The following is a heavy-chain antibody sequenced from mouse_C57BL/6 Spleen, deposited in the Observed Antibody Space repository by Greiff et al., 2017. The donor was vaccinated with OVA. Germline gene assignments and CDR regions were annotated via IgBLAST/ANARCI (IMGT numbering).Heavy chain of an antibody. CDR2: IYTGNSDT. D-gene: IGHD1-1*01. J-gene: IGHJ3*01. CDR1: GYTFTSYW. V-gene: IGHV1-5*01. CDR3: TGDYYDSSSFAY. Sequence: VQLKESGTVLARPGASVKMSCKTSGYTFTSYWMHWVKQRPGQGLEWIGAIYTGNSDTSYNQKLKGQATLTAATSASTAYLKLISLTNEVSSVYYCTGDYYDSSSFAYWGQGTLVTVSA.